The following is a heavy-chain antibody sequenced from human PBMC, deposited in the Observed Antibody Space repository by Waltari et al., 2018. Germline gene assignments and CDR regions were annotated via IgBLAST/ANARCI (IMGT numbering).Heavy chain of an antibody. D-gene: IGHD1-20*01. J-gene: IGHJ6*03. V-gene: IGHV4-61*02. CDR3: ARVSGITGYYYMDV. Sequence: QVQLQESGPGLVKPSQTLSLTCTVSGGSISSGSYYWSWIRQPAGKGLEWIGRIYTSGSTNYNPSLKSRVTISVDTSKNQFSLKLSSVTAADTAVYYCARVSGITGYYYMDVWGKGTTVTVSS. CDR2: IYTSGST. CDR1: GGSISSGSYY.